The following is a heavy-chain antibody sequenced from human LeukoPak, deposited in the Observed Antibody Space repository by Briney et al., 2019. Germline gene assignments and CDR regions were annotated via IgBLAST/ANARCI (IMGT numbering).Heavy chain of an antibody. CDR2: IFYSGST. CDR1: GGSIRSSTYY. J-gene: IGHJ3*02. V-gene: IGHV4-39*01. Sequence: ASETLSLTCTVSGGSIRSSTYYWAWIRQPPGKGLEWIGSIFYSGSTYYNPSLKSRVTISVDTSKNQFSLKLSSVTAADTAVYYCAGLVTNLPFDIWGQGTMVTVSS. D-gene: IGHD2-21*02. CDR3: AGLVTNLPFDI.